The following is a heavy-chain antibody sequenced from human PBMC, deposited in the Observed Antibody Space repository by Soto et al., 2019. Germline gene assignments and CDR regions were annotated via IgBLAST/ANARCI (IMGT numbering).Heavy chain of an antibody. CDR3: AKKRGSSWGAFDY. CDR1: GFSFSTYG. D-gene: IGHD6-13*01. Sequence: EVQRLESGGGLVQPGGSLRLPCAASGFSFSTYGRAWVRQAPGKGLEWISDISDSGASTHYADSVKGRFTISRDNSKNTLYLQIHSLRVEDTAVYYCAKKRGSSWGAFDYWGQGTLVAVS. V-gene: IGHV3-23*01. CDR2: ISDSGAST. J-gene: IGHJ4*02.